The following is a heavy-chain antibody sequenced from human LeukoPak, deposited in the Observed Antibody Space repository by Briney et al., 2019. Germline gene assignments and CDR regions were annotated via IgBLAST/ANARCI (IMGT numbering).Heavy chain of an antibody. CDR3: AKDDLLGIAAAGQYFQH. CDR2: ISGSGGST. D-gene: IGHD6-13*01. J-gene: IGHJ1*01. V-gene: IGHV3-23*01. Sequence: GGSLRLSCAASGFTFSSYATSWVRQAPGKGLEWVSAISGSGGSTYYADSVKGRFTISRDNSKNTLYLQMNSLRAEDTAVYYCAKDDLLGIAAAGQYFQHWGQGTLVTVSS. CDR1: GFTFSSYA.